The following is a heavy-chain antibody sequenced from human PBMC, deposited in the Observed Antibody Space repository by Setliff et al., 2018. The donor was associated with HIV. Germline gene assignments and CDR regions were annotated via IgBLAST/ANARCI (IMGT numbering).Heavy chain of an antibody. CDR2: ISSTGSLT. Sequence: KPGGSLRLSCAASGFSFSDYGMHWFRQAPGKGLEWVSSISSTGSLTYYADSVRGRFTISRDNPENSLYLQMNSLRLEDTAVYYCARLVSRRAGVDYWGQGTQVTSPQ. CDR1: GFSFSDYG. J-gene: IGHJ4*02. CDR3: ARLVSRRAGVDY. D-gene: IGHD4-17*01. V-gene: IGHV3-21*03.